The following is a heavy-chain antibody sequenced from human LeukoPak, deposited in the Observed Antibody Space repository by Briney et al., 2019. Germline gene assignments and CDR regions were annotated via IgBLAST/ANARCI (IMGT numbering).Heavy chain of an antibody. CDR2: IYPGDSDT. D-gene: IGHD3-22*01. CDR3: ARWAGDSSGYYYVAALD. CDR1: GYSFTSYW. J-gene: IGHJ4*02. V-gene: IGHV5-51*01. Sequence: GESLKISCKGSGYSFTSYWIGWVRQMSGKSLEWMGIIYPGDSDTGHSPSFQGQVTISADKSISTAYLQWSSLKASDTAMYYCARWAGDSSGYYYVAALDWGQGTLVTVSS.